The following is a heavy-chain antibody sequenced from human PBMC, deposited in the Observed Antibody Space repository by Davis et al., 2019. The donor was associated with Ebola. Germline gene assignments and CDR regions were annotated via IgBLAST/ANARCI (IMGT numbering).Heavy chain of an antibody. J-gene: IGHJ4*02. CDR2: INGDGSSS. CDR1: GFTFSNYW. D-gene: IGHD3-3*01. Sequence: GESLKISCAASGFTFSNYWMHWVRQTPGKGLVWVSGINGDGSSSNYADSVKGRVTISRDNAKNTLFLQMSSLRADDTAVYYCARGLDYDFWSGPFDYWGQGTLVTVSS. V-gene: IGHV3-74*01. CDR3: ARGLDYDFWSGPFDY.